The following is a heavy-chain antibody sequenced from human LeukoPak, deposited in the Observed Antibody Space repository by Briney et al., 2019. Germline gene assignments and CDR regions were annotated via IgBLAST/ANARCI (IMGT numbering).Heavy chain of an antibody. V-gene: IGHV5-51*01. Sequence: LGESLKISCKGSGYSSTGYWIGWVRQMPGKGLEWMGIIYPGDSDTRYSPSFQGQVTISADKSISTAYLQWSSLKASDTAMYYCARRGIKYYYDSSGQIDDAFDIWGQGTMVTVSS. D-gene: IGHD3-22*01. CDR1: GYSSTGYW. CDR3: ARRGIKYYYDSSGQIDDAFDI. J-gene: IGHJ3*02. CDR2: IYPGDSDT.